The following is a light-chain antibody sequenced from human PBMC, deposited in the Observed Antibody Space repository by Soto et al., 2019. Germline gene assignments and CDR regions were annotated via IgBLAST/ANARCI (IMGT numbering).Light chain of an antibody. CDR2: AAS. CDR1: QSISNY. V-gene: IGKV1-39*01. CDR3: QQSYGTPLA. Sequence: DMEMTQSPSSLSASVGDRVTITCRASQSISNYLNWYQHKPGKVPKLLIYAASSLQSGVPTRFSGSGSGTDFTLTINSLQPEDFATYYGQQSYGTPLAFGGGTKIESK. J-gene: IGKJ4*01.